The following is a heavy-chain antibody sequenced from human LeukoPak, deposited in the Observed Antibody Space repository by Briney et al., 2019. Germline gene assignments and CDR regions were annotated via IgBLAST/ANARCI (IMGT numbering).Heavy chain of an antibody. Sequence: ASVKVSCKASGYTFTSYGISWVRQAPGQGLEWMGWISAYNGNTNYAQKLQGRVTMTTDTSTSTAYMELRSLRSDDTAVYYCARDGSGGLRFLEWLFRYWGQGTLVTVSS. D-gene: IGHD3-3*01. J-gene: IGHJ4*02. CDR2: ISAYNGNT. V-gene: IGHV1-18*01. CDR3: ARDGSGGLRFLEWLFRY. CDR1: GYTFTSYG.